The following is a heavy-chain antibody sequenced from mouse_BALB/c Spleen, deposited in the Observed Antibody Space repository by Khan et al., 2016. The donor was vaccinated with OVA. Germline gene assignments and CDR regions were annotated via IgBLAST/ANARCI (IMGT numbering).Heavy chain of an antibody. CDR3: ARGGITTGYFDY. V-gene: IGHV1-87*01. Sequence: VQLQESGTELARPGASVKLSCKASGYTFTSYWMQWVKQRPGQGLEWIVAIYPGDGNTRYTQKFKGKATLTADKSSSTVYMQLSSLAYEDSAVYYCARGGITTGYFDYWGQGTTLTVSS. J-gene: IGHJ2*01. D-gene: IGHD1-1*01. CDR1: GYTFTSYW. CDR2: IYPGDGNT.